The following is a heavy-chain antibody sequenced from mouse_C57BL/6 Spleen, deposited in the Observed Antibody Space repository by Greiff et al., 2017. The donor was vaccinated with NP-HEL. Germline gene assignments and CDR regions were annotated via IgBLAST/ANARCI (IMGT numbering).Heavy chain of an antibody. CDR2: IHPNSGST. Sequence: QVQLKQSGAELVKPGASVKLSCKASGYTFTSYWMHWVKQRPGQGLEWIGMIHPNSGSTNYNEKFKSKATLTVDKSSSTAYMQLSSLTSEDAAVYDCARVGYALDYWGQGTSVTVSS. J-gene: IGHJ4*01. CDR1: GYTFTSYW. CDR3: ARVGYALDY. V-gene: IGHV1-64*01.